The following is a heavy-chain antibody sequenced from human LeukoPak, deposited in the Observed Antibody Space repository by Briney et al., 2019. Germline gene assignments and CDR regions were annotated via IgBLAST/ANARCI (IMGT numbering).Heavy chain of an antibody. Sequence: SETLSLTCTVSGGSITSSSYYWGWIRQPAGKGLEWIGRIYASGSTNYNPSLKSRVTMSVDTSKNQFSLKLSSVTAADTAVYYCARAPSYGDDQAGAFDIWGQGTMVTVSS. CDR1: GGSITSSSYY. J-gene: IGHJ3*02. D-gene: IGHD4-17*01. CDR3: ARAPSYGDDQAGAFDI. V-gene: IGHV4-61*02. CDR2: IYASGST.